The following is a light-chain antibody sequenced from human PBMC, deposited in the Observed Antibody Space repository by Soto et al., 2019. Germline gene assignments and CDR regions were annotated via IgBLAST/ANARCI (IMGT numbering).Light chain of an antibody. J-gene: IGKJ5*01. CDR2: GAS. CDR3: QQGYSTTPIT. CDR1: QSIKNY. V-gene: IGKV1-39*01. Sequence: DIQMTQSPSSLSVAIGDRVIITCLASQSIKNYLNWYQHKPGAAPKLLIFGASNLESGVPSRFSGSGSGTEFTLSISSLQPEDFATYYCQQGYSTTPITLGQGTRLEIK.